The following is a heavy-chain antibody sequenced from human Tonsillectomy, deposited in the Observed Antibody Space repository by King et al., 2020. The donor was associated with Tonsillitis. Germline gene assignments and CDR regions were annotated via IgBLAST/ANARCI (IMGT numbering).Heavy chain of an antibody. CDR3: ASESYLITMVRELRVIDY. J-gene: IGHJ4*02. D-gene: IGHD3-10*01. V-gene: IGHV4-30-4*01. Sequence: VQLQESGPGLVKPSETLSLTCTVSGGSISSGDYYWSWIRQPPGKGLEWIGYIYYSGSTYYNPSLKSRVTMSVDTSKNQFSLKLSSVTAADTAVYYCASESYLITMVRELRVIDYWGQGTLVTVSS. CDR2: IYYSGST. CDR1: GGSISSGDYY.